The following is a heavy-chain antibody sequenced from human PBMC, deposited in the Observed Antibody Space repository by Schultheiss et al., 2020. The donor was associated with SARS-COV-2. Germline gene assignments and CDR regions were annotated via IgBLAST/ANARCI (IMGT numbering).Heavy chain of an antibody. CDR1: GYTFTSYG. Sequence: SVKVSCKASGYTFTSYGISWVRQAPGQGLEWMGGIIPIFGTANYAQKFQGRVTITADESTSTAYMELSSLRSEDTAVYYCARGPMVDLGCFDSWGQGTLVTVSS. D-gene: IGHD3-10*01. V-gene: IGHV1-69*13. CDR2: IIPIFGTA. J-gene: IGHJ4*02. CDR3: ARGPMVDLGCFDS.